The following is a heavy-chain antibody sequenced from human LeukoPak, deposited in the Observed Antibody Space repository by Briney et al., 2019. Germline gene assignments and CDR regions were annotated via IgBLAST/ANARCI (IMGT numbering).Heavy chain of an antibody. CDR3: ARETYNWFDP. V-gene: IGHV4-38-2*02. CDR1: GYSISSGSC. Sequence: PSETLSLTCTVSGYSISSGSCWGWIRQPPGEGLDWIGSIYHSGSTFYNPSLKSRVTISVDTSKNQFSLKLSSVTAADTAVYYCARETYNWFDPWGQGTLVTVSS. CDR2: IYHSGST. J-gene: IGHJ5*02.